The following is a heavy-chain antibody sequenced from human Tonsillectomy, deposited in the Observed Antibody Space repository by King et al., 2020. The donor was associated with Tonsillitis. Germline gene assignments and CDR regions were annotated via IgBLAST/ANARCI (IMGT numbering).Heavy chain of an antibody. CDR1: GFSFSRYT. V-gene: IGHV3-21*01. D-gene: IGHD2-2*01. CDR3: ATDSTGPEY. J-gene: IGHJ4*02. Sequence: VQLVESGGGLVKPGGSLRLSCAASGFSFSRYTMNWVRQAPGKGLEWVSSISGSSNYIYYAASVKGRFAISRDNAKNSLYLQMSSLRAEDTAVYYCATDSTGPEYWGQGTLVTVSS. CDR2: ISGSSNYI.